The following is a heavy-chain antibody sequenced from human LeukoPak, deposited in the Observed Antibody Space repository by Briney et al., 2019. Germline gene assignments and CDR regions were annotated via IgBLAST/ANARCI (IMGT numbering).Heavy chain of an antibody. Sequence: GGSLRLSCAASRFTFSNYGMHWVRQAPRKGLEWVAIISYDGSNKYYVDSVKGRFTISRDNSKNTLYLQMNSLRVEDSAVYYCAKTGNYNWSGFDYWGRGTLVTVCS. J-gene: IGHJ4*02. CDR3: AKTGNYNWSGFDY. D-gene: IGHD1-20*01. V-gene: IGHV3-30*18. CDR2: ISYDGSNK. CDR1: RFTFSNYG.